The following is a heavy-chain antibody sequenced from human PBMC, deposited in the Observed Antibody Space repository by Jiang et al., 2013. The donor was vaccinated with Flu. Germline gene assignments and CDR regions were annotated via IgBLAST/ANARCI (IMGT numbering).Heavy chain of an antibody. V-gene: IGHV6-1*01. J-gene: IGHJ4*02. CDR2: TYYRSKWYN. CDR3: ARDGVRYYGSGSPQYYFDY. Sequence: QTLSLTCAISGDGVSSNSAAWNWIRQSPSRGLEWLGRTYYRSKWYNDYAVSVKSRITINPDTSKNQFSLQLNSVTPEDTAVYYCARDGVRYYGSGSPQYYFDYWGQGTLVTVSS. CDR1: GDGVSSNSAA. D-gene: IGHD3-10*01.